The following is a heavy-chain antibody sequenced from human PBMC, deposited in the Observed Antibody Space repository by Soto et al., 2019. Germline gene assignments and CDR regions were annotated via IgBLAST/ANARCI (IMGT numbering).Heavy chain of an antibody. J-gene: IGHJ4*02. D-gene: IGHD4-17*01. V-gene: IGHV1-8*01. Sequence: QVQLVQSGAEVKKPGASVKVSCKASGYTFTSYDINWVRQATGQGLEWMGWMNPNSGNTGYAQKVQGRVTMTRNTSISTAYMELSSLRSEDTAVYYCARGYLVDYGDSYYFDYWGQGTLVTVSS. CDR1: GYTFTSYD. CDR2: MNPNSGNT. CDR3: ARGYLVDYGDSYYFDY.